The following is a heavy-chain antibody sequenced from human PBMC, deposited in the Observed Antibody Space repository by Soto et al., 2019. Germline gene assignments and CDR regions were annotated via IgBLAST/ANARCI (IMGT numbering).Heavy chain of an antibody. D-gene: IGHD3-9*01. CDR3: ARALRLGWFDP. V-gene: IGHV4-59*01. Sequence: SETLSLTCTVSGGSISSYYWSWIRQPPGKGLEWIGYIYYSGSTNYNPSLKSRVTISVDTSKNQFSLKLSSVTAADTAVYYCARALRLGWFDPWGQGTLVTVSS. CDR1: GGSISSYY. J-gene: IGHJ5*02. CDR2: IYYSGST.